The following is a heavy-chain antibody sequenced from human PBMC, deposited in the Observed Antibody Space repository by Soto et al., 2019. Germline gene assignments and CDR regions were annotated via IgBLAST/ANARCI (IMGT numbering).Heavy chain of an antibody. V-gene: IGHV3-48*03. CDR1: GFTFSNYE. Sequence: PVGSLRVSCAASGFTFSNYEMNWVRQAPGKRLEWLAYISGSGSIIYYSDSVKGRFTLSRDNVKNSLSLQMDSLRVEDSATYYCARDYHSGWRSFWFFDLWGRGTPVTVSS. CDR2: ISGSGSII. CDR3: ARDYHSGWRSFWFFDL. J-gene: IGHJ2*01. D-gene: IGHD6-19*01.